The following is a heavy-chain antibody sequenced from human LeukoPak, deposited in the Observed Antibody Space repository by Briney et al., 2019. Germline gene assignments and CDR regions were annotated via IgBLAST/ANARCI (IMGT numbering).Heavy chain of an antibody. CDR1: GFTFSIYN. J-gene: IGHJ4*02. D-gene: IGHD1-26*01. Sequence: GGSLRLSWAASGFTFSIYNMNWVRQAPGKGLEWVSYISRSSNTTYYADSVKGRFTISRDNAKNSLYLQMNSLRVEDTAVYYCAREDSGSSFTFDYWGQGTLVTVSS. CDR3: AREDSGSSFTFDY. CDR2: ISRSSNTT. V-gene: IGHV3-48*01.